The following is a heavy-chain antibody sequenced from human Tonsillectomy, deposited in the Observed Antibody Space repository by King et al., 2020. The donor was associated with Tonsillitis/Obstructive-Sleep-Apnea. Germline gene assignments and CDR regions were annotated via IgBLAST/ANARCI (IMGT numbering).Heavy chain of an antibody. D-gene: IGHD3-10*01. J-gene: IGHJ3*02. CDR1: GYSFTTYW. V-gene: IGHV5-10-1*01. CDR3: ARAVFGLSGSYYLRDAFDI. CDR2: IDPSDSYT. Sequence: VQLVESGAEVKKPGESLRISCQGSGYSFTTYWIFWVRQMPGKGLEWMGRIDPSDSYTNYSPSFQGHVTMSVDKSFSTAYLQWRSLKASDTAMYYCARAVFGLSGSYYLRDAFDIWGQGTMVSVSS.